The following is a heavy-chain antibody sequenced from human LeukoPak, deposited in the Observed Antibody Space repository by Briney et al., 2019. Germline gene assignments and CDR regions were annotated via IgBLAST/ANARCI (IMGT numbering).Heavy chain of an antibody. D-gene: IGHD5-18*01. V-gene: IGHV1-2*02. CDR1: GYTFTGYY. J-gene: IGHJ5*02. CDR3: ARGPLWLLNWFDP. CDR2: INPNSGGT. Sequence: VASVKVSCKASGYTFTGYYIHWVRQAPGQGLEWMAWINPNSGGTNSAQKFQGRVTMTRDTSISTAYMELSRLRSDDTAVYYCARGPLWLLNWFDPWGQGTLVTVSS.